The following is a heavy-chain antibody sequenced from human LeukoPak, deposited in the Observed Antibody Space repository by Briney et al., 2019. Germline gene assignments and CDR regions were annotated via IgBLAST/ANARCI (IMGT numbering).Heavy chain of an antibody. D-gene: IGHD6-13*01. V-gene: IGHV3-11*05. CDR3: ARDRRSSWYDLDY. Sequence: GGSLRLSCAASGFTFSDYYMSWIRQAPGKGLEWVSYISSSSSCTNYADSVKGRFTISRDNAKNSLYLQMNSLRAEDTAVYHCARDRRSSWYDLDYWGQGTLVTVSS. CDR2: ISSSSSCT. J-gene: IGHJ4*02. CDR1: GFTFSDYY.